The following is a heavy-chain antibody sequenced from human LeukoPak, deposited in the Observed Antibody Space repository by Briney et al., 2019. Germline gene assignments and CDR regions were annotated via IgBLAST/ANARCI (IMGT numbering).Heavy chain of an antibody. J-gene: IGHJ5*02. V-gene: IGHV3-23*01. CDR1: GFTFSNFA. Sequence: GGSLRLSCAASGFTFSNFAMSWIRQPPGKGLEWVSTMSNRGGGTHYADSVKGRFTISRDDSKNSLYLQMNSLRAEDTAVYYCAKSERFDPWGQGTLVTVSS. CDR3: AKSERFDP. CDR2: MSNRGGGT.